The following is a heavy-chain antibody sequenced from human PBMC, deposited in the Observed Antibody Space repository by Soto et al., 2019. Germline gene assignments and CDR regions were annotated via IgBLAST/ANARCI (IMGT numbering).Heavy chain of an antibody. J-gene: IGHJ4*02. Sequence: QVQLVQSGAEVKKPGSSVKVSCKASGGTFSSYTISWVRQAPGQGLEWMGRIIPILGIANYAQKFQGRVTITADKSTSTAYMELSSLRSEDTAVYYCARTSSFDWEEVYFDYWVKGTLVTVAS. CDR3: ARTSSFDWEEVYFDY. D-gene: IGHD3-9*01. CDR2: IIPILGIA. CDR1: GGTFSSYT. V-gene: IGHV1-69*02.